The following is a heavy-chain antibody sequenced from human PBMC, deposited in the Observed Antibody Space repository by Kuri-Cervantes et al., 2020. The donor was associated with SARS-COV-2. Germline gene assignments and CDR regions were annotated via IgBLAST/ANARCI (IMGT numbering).Heavy chain of an antibody. V-gene: IGHV3-21*01. CDR3: ARADFWSTYYFDY. J-gene: IGHJ4*02. CDR2: ISSSSSYI. Sequence: GESLKISCAASGFTFSSYSMNWVRQAPGKGLEWVSSISSSSSYIYYADSVKGRFTISRGNAKNSLYLQMNSLRAEDTAVYYCARADFWSTYYFDYWGQGTLVTVSS. CDR1: GFTFSSYS. D-gene: IGHD3-3*01.